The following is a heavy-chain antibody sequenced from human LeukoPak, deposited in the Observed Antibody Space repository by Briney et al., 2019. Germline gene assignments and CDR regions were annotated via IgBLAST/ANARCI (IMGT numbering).Heavy chain of an antibody. J-gene: IGHJ4*02. CDR1: GYSISSGYY. CDR3: ARKGVRGVIPPLTVID. CDR2: IYHSGST. Sequence: SETLSLTCTVSGYSISSGYYWGWIRQPPGKGLEWIGSIYHSGSTYYNPSLKSRVTISVDTSKNQFSLKLSSVTAADTAVYYCARKGVRGVIPPLTVIDWGQGTLVTVSS. D-gene: IGHD3-10*01. V-gene: IGHV4-38-2*02.